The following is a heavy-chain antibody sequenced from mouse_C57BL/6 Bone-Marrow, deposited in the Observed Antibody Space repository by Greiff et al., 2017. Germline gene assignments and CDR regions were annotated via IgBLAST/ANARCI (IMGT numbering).Heavy chain of an antibody. Sequence: EVQLQQSGPELVKPGASVKISCKASGYTFTDYYMNWVKQSHGKSLEWIGDINPNNGGTSYNQKFKGKATLTVDKSSSTAYMELRSLTSEDSAVYYCALLLDYWGQGTTLTVSS. CDR1: GYTFTDYY. D-gene: IGHD2-1*01. CDR2: INPNNGGT. J-gene: IGHJ2*01. V-gene: IGHV1-26*01. CDR3: ALLLDY.